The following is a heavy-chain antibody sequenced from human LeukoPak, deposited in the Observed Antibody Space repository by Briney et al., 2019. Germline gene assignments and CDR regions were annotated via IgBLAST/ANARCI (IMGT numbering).Heavy chain of an antibody. D-gene: IGHD1-1*01. CDR1: GGSISSYY. J-gene: IGHJ4*02. V-gene: IGHV4-59*01. Sequence: SETLSLTCTVSGGSISSYYWSWIRQPPGKGLEWIGYIYYSGSTNYNPSLKSRVTISVDTSKNQFSLKLSSVTAADTAVYYCAGQAKGWARQLFDYWGQGTLVTVSS. CDR3: AGQAKGWARQLFDY. CDR2: IYYSGST.